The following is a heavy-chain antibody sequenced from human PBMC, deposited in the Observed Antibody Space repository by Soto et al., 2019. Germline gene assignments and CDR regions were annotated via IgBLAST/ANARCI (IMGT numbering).Heavy chain of an antibody. J-gene: IGHJ6*02. D-gene: IGHD6-13*01. Sequence: SETLSLTCTVSGDSFSSYYWTWIRQSPGKGLEWIGFIYYSGSTTYNPSLKSRVAISIDSSQNQFSLKLNSVTAADTAVYYCARGEASSWAQPYYYGLDVWGQGTTVT. CDR3: ARGEASSWAQPYYYGLDV. CDR2: IYYSGST. CDR1: GDSFSSYY. V-gene: IGHV4-59*01.